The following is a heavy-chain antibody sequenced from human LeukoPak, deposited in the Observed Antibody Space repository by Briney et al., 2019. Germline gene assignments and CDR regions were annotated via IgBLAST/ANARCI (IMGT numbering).Heavy chain of an antibody. V-gene: IGHV3-23*01. J-gene: IGHJ4*02. CDR3: AKAYSGGWYPGYFDF. Sequence: PGGSLRLSCAASGFTFGSYAMSWVRQAPGKGLEWVSSISRSSGSTFYADSVRGRFTISRDNSKDTLYLQMSILRPEDTAIYYCAKAYSGGWYPGYFDFWGQGTLVTVSS. D-gene: IGHD6-19*01. CDR1: GFTFGSYA. CDR2: ISRSSGST.